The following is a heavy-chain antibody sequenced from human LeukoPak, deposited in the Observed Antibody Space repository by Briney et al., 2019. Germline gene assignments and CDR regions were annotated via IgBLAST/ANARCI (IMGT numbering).Heavy chain of an antibody. V-gene: IGHV3-53*01. D-gene: IGHD3-22*01. Sequence: GGSLRLSCAASGFTVSSNYMNWVRQAPGKGLEWVSLIYSGSSTNYADSVKGRFTISRDNSKNTLYLQMNSLRVDDTAVYYCARGPRPGSSGYPSLDYWGQGTLVIVSS. CDR2: IYSGSST. CDR1: GFTVSSNY. J-gene: IGHJ4*02. CDR3: ARGPRPGSSGYPSLDY.